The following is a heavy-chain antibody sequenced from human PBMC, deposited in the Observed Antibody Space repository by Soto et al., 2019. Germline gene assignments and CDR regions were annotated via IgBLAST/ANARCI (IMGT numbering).Heavy chain of an antibody. J-gene: IGHJ4*02. CDR1: GYTFTSYG. V-gene: IGHV1-18*01. CDR2: ISAYNGNT. Sequence: WASVKVSCKASGYTFTSYGISWVRQAPGQGLEWMGWISAYNGNTNYAQKLQGRVTMTTDTSTSTAYMELRSLRSDDTAVYYCARDRPRYYDFWSGYSDFDYWGQGTLVTVSS. D-gene: IGHD3-3*01. CDR3: ARDRPRYYDFWSGYSDFDY.